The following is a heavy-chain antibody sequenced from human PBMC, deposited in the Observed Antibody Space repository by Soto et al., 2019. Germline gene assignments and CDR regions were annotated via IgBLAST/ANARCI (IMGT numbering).Heavy chain of an antibody. J-gene: IGHJ5*02. CDR1: GFTFSSYG. CDR3: AKDLGYCSGGSCDTPNLFDP. CDR2: ISYDGSNK. V-gene: IGHV3-30*18. D-gene: IGHD2-15*01. Sequence: GGSLRLSCAASGFTFSSYGMHWVRQAPGKGLEWVAVISYDGSNKYYADSVKGRFTISRDNSKNTLYLQMNSLRAEDTAVYYCAKDLGYCSGGSCDTPNLFDPWGQGTLVTVSS.